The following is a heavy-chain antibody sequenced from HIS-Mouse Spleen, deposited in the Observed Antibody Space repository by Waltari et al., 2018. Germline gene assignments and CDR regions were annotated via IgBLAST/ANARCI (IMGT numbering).Heavy chain of an antibody. D-gene: IGHD6-13*01. Sequence: QLQLQESGPGLVKPSETLSLTCTVSGGSISSSSYARGWIRRPPGKGLEWIGSIYYSGSTYYNPSLKSRVTISVDTSKNQFSLKLSSVTAADTAVYYCAREIPYSSSWYDWYFDLWGRGTLVTVSS. CDR3: AREIPYSSSWYDWYFDL. CDR1: GGSISSSSYA. CDR2: IYYSGST. V-gene: IGHV4-39*07. J-gene: IGHJ2*01.